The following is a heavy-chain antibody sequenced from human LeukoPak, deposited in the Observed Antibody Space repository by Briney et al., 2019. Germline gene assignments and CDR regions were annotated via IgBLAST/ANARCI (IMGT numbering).Heavy chain of an antibody. J-gene: IGHJ4*02. CDR3: VKGRDIVATINFRD. CDR2: ISSNGGST. D-gene: IGHD5-12*01. V-gene: IGHV3-64D*06. CDR1: GFTFSSYA. Sequence: GGSLRLSCSASGFTFSSYAMHWVRQAPGKGLEYVSAISSNGGSTYYADSVKGRFTISRDNSKNTLCLQMSSLRAEDTAVYYCVKGRDIVATINFRDWGQGTLVTVSS.